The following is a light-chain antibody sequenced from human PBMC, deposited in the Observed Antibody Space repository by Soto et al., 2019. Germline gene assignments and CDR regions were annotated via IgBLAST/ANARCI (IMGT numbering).Light chain of an antibody. V-gene: IGKV2-30*02. J-gene: IGKJ5*01. CDR1: QSPYTSAGSPS. CDR2: KVS. CDR3: MQGTHWPIT. Sequence: DVVMTQSPLSLPVTLGQPASISCRSIQSPYTSAGSPSFSWFQQRPGRSPRRLIYKVSNRDSGVPARFSGSGSGTDFALKISRVEAEDVGVYYCMQGTHWPITFGQGTRLEIK.